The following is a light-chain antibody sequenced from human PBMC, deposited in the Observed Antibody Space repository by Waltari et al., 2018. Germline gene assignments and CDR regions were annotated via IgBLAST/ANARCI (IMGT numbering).Light chain of an antibody. Sequence: EIVLTQSPATLSLSPGERATLSCRASQSVSSYLAWYQQNPGQAPRLLIYDASNSATGSPARFSGSGSGTDFTLTISSLGPEDFAVYYCQQRSNWPRWTFGQGTKVEIK. J-gene: IGKJ1*01. CDR2: DAS. V-gene: IGKV3-11*01. CDR3: QQRSNWPRWT. CDR1: QSVSSY.